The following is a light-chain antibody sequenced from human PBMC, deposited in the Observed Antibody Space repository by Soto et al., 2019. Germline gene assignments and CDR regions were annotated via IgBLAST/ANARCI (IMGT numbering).Light chain of an antibody. CDR2: DDS. V-gene: IGLV3-21*02. CDR1: NIGSKS. J-gene: IGLJ2*01. Sequence: SYELTQPPSVSVAPGQTAMIACGGNNIGSKSVHWYRQQKPGQAPVLGVYDDSDRPSRIPERFSGSNSGNAATLTISRVEAGDEADYYCQVWDNYRAIFGGGTKLTVL. CDR3: QVWDNYRAI.